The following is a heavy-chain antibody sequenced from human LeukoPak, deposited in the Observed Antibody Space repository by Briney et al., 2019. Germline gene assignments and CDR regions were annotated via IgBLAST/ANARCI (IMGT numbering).Heavy chain of an antibody. CDR2: ISYDGSNK. CDR3: APRKEWSCYMDV. V-gene: IGHV3-30*04. J-gene: IGHJ6*03. CDR1: GFTFSSYA. D-gene: IGHD3-3*01. Sequence: GRSLRLSCAASGFTFSSYAMHWVRQAPGKGLEWVAVISYDGSNKYYADSVKGRFTISRDNSKNTLYLQMNSLRAEDAAVYYCAPRKEWSCYMDVWGKGTTVTVSS.